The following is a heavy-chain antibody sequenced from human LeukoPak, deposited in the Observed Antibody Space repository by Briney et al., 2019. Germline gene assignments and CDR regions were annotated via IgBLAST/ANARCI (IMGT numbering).Heavy chain of an antibody. D-gene: IGHD2-2*01. CDR3: ARGGYCSSTSCYPDAFDI. CDR1: GYTFINND. CDR2: ISAYNGNT. Sequence: GASVKVSCKASGYTFINNDINWVRQAPGQGLEWMGWISAYNGNTNYAQKLQGRVTMTTDTSTSTAYMELRSLRSDDTAVYYCARGGYCSSTSCYPDAFDIWGQGTMVTVSS. V-gene: IGHV1-18*01. J-gene: IGHJ3*02.